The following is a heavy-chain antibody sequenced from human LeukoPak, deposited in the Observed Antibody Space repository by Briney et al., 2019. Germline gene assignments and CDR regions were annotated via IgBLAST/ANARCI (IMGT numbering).Heavy chain of an antibody. V-gene: IGHV5-10-1*01. Sequence: GESLKISCKGSGYSFTSYWISWVRQMPGKGLEWMGRIDPSDSYTNYRPSFQGHVTISADKSISTAYLQWSSLKASDTAMYYCARRVYSGDWFDPWGQGTLVTVSS. J-gene: IGHJ5*02. CDR2: IDPSDSYT. CDR1: GYSFTSYW. D-gene: IGHD3-10*01. CDR3: ARRVYSGDWFDP.